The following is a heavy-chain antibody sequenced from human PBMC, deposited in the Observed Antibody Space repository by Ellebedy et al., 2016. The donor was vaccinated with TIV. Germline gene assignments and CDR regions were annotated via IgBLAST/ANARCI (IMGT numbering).Heavy chain of an antibody. Sequence: AASVKVSCKASGYTFTSYYMHWVRQAPGQGLEWMGIINPSGGAPSFAHKFQGRLTMTRDTSTSTVYMELSSLRSEDTAVYYCARDSSGPYDYYYGMDVWGQGTTVTVSS. CDR3: ARDSSGPYDYYYGMDV. J-gene: IGHJ6*02. CDR2: INPSGGAP. CDR1: GYTFTSYY. V-gene: IGHV1-46*01.